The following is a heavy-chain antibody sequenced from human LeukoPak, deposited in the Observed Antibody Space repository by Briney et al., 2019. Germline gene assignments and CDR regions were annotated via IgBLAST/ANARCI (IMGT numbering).Heavy chain of an antibody. D-gene: IGHD4-17*01. Sequence: ASVKVSCKASGYTFTNYYIHWVRQAPGQGLEWMGVINPSGGSTSYAQMFQGRVTMTRDTSTSTVYMELSSLRSEDTAVYYCARDKFNIRTSDAFDIWGQGTMVTVSS. CDR1: GYTFTNYY. CDR3: ARDKFNIRTSDAFDI. J-gene: IGHJ3*02. V-gene: IGHV1-46*01. CDR2: INPSGGST.